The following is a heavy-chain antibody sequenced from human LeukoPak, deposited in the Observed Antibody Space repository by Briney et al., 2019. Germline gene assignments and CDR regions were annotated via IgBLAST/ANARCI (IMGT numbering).Heavy chain of an antibody. CDR3: ARVRDYYDSKRNWYFDL. D-gene: IGHD3-22*01. CDR1: GGSISSYY. V-gene: IGHV4-59*01. CDR2: IYYSGST. J-gene: IGHJ2*01. Sequence: SETLSLTCTVPGGSISSYYWSWIRQPPGKGLEWIGYIYYSGSTNYNPSLKSRVTISVDTSKNQFSLKLSSVTAADTAVYYCARVRDYYDSKRNWYFDLWGRGTLVTVSS.